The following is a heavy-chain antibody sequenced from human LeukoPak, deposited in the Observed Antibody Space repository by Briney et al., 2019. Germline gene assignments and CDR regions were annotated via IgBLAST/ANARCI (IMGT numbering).Heavy chain of an antibody. CDR3: ARESMEYSSGWYPFPFDY. J-gene: IGHJ4*02. CDR2: INPSGGST. D-gene: IGHD6-19*01. Sequence: GASVKVPCKASGYTFTSYYMHWVRQAPGQGLEWMGIINPSGGSTSYAQKFQGRVTMTRDTSTSTVYMGLSSLRSEDTAVYYCARESMEYSSGWYPFPFDYWGQGTLVTVST. CDR1: GYTFTSYY. V-gene: IGHV1-46*01.